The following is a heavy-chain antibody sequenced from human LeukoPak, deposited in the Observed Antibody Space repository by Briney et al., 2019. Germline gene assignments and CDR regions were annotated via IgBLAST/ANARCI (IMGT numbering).Heavy chain of an antibody. J-gene: IGHJ4*02. D-gene: IGHD5-18*01. CDR3: ARGYNYGHGFDY. CDR1: GGSISSSY. V-gene: IGHV4-59*01. Sequence: SETLFLTCTVSGGSISSSYWSWIRQSPGKGLEWIGYINYSGSTNYNPSLKSRITISLDTSKNQFSLKLSSVTAADTAVYYCARGYNYGHGFDYWGQGTLVTVSS. CDR2: INYSGST.